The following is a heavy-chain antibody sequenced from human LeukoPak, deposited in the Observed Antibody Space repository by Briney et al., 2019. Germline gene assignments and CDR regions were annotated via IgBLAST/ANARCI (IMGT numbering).Heavy chain of an antibody. D-gene: IGHD5-12*01. CDR2: MNPNSGNT. V-gene: IGHV1-8*01. CDR1: GYTFTSYD. J-gene: IGHJ4*02. Sequence: ASVKVSCKASGYTFTSYDINWVRQATGQGLEWMGWMNPNSGNTGYAQKFQGRVTMTRNTSISTPYMELSSLRSEDTAVYYCASKRGYSGYDEFDYWGQGTLVTVSS. CDR3: ASKRGYSGYDEFDY.